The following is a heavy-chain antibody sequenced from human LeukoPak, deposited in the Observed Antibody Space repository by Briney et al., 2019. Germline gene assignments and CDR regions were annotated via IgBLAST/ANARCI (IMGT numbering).Heavy chain of an antibody. CDR3: ARVWSSGYTKDY. D-gene: IGHD3-22*01. J-gene: IGHJ4*02. CDR1: GFTFSSYS. V-gene: IGHV3-48*04. Sequence: PGGSLRLSCAASGFTFSSYSIDWVRQAPGKGLEWLSYISSSSSTIYYADSVKGRFTISRVNAKSSVYLQMNSLRAEDTAVYYCARVWSSGYTKDYWDQGTLVTVSS. CDR2: ISSSSSTI.